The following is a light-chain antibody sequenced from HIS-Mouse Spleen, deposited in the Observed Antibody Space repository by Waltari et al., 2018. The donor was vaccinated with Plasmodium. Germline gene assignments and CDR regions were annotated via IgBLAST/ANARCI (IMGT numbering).Light chain of an antibody. CDR3: YSTDSSGNHRV. CDR2: EDS. J-gene: IGLJ3*02. Sequence: SYELTQPPSVSVSPGQTASITCAGDALPIKYDYWYQQTSGQAPVLVIYEDSKRPSGIPERFSGSSSGTMATLTISGAQVEDEADYYCYSTDSSGNHRVFGGGTKLTVL. CDR1: ALPIKY. V-gene: IGLV3-10*01.